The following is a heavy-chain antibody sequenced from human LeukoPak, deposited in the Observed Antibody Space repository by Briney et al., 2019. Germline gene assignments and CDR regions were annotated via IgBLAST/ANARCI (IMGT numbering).Heavy chain of an antibody. Sequence: SETLSLTCSVSGGSITKSTYYWGWIRQPPGKRLEWIGTIYYSGSTYYNPSLKSRVTISVDTSKNQFSLKLSSVTAADTAVYYCAARGYSYGWGDYFDYWGQGTLVTVSS. CDR1: GGSITKSTYY. V-gene: IGHV4-39*01. D-gene: IGHD5-18*01. J-gene: IGHJ4*02. CDR3: AARGYSYGWGDYFDY. CDR2: IYYSGST.